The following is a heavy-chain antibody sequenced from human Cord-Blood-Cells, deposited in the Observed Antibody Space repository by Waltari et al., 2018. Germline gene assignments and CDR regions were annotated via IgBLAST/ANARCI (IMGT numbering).Heavy chain of an antibody. CDR1: GYTFTGYY. CDR3: ARDSGIAAALLDY. CDR2: IKPSSGGT. D-gene: IGHD6-13*01. J-gene: IGHJ4*02. V-gene: IGHV1-2*02. Sequence: QVQLVQSGAEVKKPGASVKVSCKASGYTFTGYYMHWVRQAPGQGLEWMGWIKPSSGGTNYAQKFQGRGTMTREASISTAYMELSRLRSDDTAVYYCARDSGIAAALLDYWGQGTLVTVSS.